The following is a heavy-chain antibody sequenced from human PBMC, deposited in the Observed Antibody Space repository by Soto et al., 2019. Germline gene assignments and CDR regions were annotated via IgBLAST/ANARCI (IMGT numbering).Heavy chain of an antibody. CDR1: GFTFSSYA. Sequence: PGGSLRLSCAASGFTFSSYAMSWVRQAPGKVLEWVSAISGSGGSTYYADSVKGRFTISRDNSKNSLYLQMNSLRAEDTAVYYCAKDDRGNYDPNWPDPWGQGTLVTVSS. D-gene: IGHD3-3*01. CDR3: AKDDRGNYDPNWPDP. J-gene: IGHJ5*02. CDR2: ISGSGGST. V-gene: IGHV3-23*01.